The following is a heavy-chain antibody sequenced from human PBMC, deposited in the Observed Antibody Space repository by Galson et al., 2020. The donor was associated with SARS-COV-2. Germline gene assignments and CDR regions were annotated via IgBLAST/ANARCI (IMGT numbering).Heavy chain of an antibody. Sequence: GSLRLSCTVSGGSISSSSYYWGWIRQPPGKGLEWIGSIYYSGSTYYNPSLKSRVTISVDTSKNQFSLKLSSVTAADTAVYYCARDTDGYYYDSSGYYPFDYWGQGTLVTVSS. CDR2: IYYSGST. J-gene: IGHJ4*02. CDR3: ARDTDGYYYDSSGYYPFDY. V-gene: IGHV4-39*07. CDR1: GGSISSSSYY. D-gene: IGHD3-22*01.